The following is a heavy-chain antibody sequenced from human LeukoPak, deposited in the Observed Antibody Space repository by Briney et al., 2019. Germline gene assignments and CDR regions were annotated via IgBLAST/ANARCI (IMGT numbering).Heavy chain of an antibody. J-gene: IGHJ6*02. CDR1: GFTVSSNY. CDR3: AREAGYCSSTSCYVYYYGMDV. CDR2: IYSGGST. D-gene: IGHD2-2*01. V-gene: IGHV3-53*01. Sequence: GGSLRLSCAASGFTVSSNYMSWVRQAPGKGLEWVSVIYSGGSTYYADSVKGRFTISRDNSKNTLYLQMNSLRAEDAAVYYCAREAGYCSSTSCYVYYYGMDVWGQGTTVTVSS.